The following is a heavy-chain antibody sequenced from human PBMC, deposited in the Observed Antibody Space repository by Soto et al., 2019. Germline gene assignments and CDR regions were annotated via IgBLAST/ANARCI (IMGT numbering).Heavy chain of an antibody. J-gene: IGHJ4*02. CDR2: ISSVGTTT. CDR1: GFTFSSYS. CDR3: TRASCGSGDY. Sequence: EVQVVESGGGLVQPGGSLRLSCAASGFTFSSYSMNWVRQAPGKGLEWVAYISSVGTTTYYADSVRGRFTISRDNDKNSIYLQLNCLSDDDTAIYYCTRASCGSGDYWGQGALVTVST. D-gene: IGHD1-26*01. V-gene: IGHV3-48*02.